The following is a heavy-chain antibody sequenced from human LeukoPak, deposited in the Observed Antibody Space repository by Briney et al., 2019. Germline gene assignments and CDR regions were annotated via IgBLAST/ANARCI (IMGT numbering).Heavy chain of an antibody. J-gene: IGHJ5*02. CDR1: GGTFSSYA. Sequence: SVKVSCKASGGTFSSYAISWVRQAPGQGLEWMGGIIPIFGTANYAQKFQGRVTITADKSTSTAYMELSSLRSEDTAVYYCARNRITIFGVVIIPNNWFDPWGQGTLVTVSS. V-gene: IGHV1-69*06. CDR2: IIPIFGTA. CDR3: ARNRITIFGVVIIPNNWFDP. D-gene: IGHD3-3*01.